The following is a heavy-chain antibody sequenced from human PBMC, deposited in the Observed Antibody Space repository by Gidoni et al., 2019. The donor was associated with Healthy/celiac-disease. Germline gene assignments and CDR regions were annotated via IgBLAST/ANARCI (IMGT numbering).Heavy chain of an antibody. D-gene: IGHD3-22*01. Sequence: EVQLVESGGGLVKPGGSLRLSWAASGFTFSSYSMNWVRQAPGKGLEWVSSISSSSSYIYYADSVKGRFTISRDNAKNSLYLQMNSLRAEDTAVYYCARDQAYYYDRSGYYYGMDVWAKGPRSPSP. CDR3: ARDQAYYYDRSGYYYGMDV. V-gene: IGHV3-21*01. CDR2: ISSSSSYI. CDR1: GFTFSSYS. J-gene: IGHJ6*02.